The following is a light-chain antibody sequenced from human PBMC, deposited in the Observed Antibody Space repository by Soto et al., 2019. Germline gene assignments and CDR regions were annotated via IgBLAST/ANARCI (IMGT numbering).Light chain of an antibody. Sequence: EIVVTQFTATLSLSPGDRATLSCRASQSVPSYLAWYQQKTGQAPSLLVYDISNRATGIPARFTGSGSGTDVTLTISSLEPEDSAVYYCHQRNAWPRNTFGQGTKLEI. CDR3: HQRNAWPRNT. CDR2: DIS. J-gene: IGKJ2*01. CDR1: QSVPSY. V-gene: IGKV3-11*01.